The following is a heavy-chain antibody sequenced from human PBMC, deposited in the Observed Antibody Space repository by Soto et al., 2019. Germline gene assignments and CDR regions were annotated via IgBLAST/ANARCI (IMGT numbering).Heavy chain of an antibody. CDR2: ISYDGSNK. D-gene: IGHD5-12*01. J-gene: IGHJ4*02. V-gene: IGHV3-30*18. Sequence: LRLSCAASGFTFSSYGMHWVRQAPGKGLEWVAVISYDGSNKYYADSVKGRFTISRDNSKNTLYLQMNSLRAEDTAVYYCAEDPAGYSGYEPGGYFDYWGQGTLVTVSS. CDR1: GFTFSSYG. CDR3: AEDPAGYSGYEPGGYFDY.